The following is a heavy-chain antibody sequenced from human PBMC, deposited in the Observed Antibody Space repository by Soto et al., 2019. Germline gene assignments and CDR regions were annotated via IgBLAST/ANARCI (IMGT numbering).Heavy chain of an antibody. CDR2: ISSAGDSS. Sequence: EVQLLESGGGLVQPGGSLRLSCAASGFTFSSYAMSWVRQAPGKTLEWVSYISSAGDSSYYADSVKSRFTISRDNAKNSLYLQMNSLRVEDTAVYYCARVYCSTTTCHVQAFDSWGQGTLVTVSS. CDR1: GFTFSSYA. J-gene: IGHJ4*02. D-gene: IGHD2-2*01. CDR3: ARVYCSTTTCHVQAFDS. V-gene: IGHV3-48*03.